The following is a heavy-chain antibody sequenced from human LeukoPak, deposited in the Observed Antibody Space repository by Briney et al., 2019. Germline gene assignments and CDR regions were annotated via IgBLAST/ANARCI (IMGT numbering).Heavy chain of an antibody. CDR1: GGSLSGYY. V-gene: IGHV4-34*01. CDR2: INHSGRT. Sequence: SETLSLTCGVYGGSLSGYYWSWIRQPPVKGLEWIGEINHSGRTNYNPSLKSRVTISLDTSKNQFSLKLSSVTAADTAVYYCTRNNWFDPWGQGTLVTVSS. CDR3: TRNNWFDP. J-gene: IGHJ5*02.